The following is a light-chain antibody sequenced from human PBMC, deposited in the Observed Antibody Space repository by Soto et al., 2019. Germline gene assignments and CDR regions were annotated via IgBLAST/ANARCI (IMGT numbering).Light chain of an antibody. CDR1: QSVSTN. CDR3: QQYTNWPPYT. Sequence: EIVMTQSPATLSVSPGERATLSCRASQSVSTNLAWYQQKPGQSPRLLIYGASTRATGIPARFSGSESETEFTLTISSLQYEDFAVYYCQQYTNWPPYTFGQGTNLEIK. V-gene: IGKV3-15*01. J-gene: IGKJ2*01. CDR2: GAS.